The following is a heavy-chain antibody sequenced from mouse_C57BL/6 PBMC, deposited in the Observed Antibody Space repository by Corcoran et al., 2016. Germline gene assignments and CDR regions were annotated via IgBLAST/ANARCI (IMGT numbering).Heavy chain of an antibody. J-gene: IGHJ4*01. CDR1: GYAFSSYW. V-gene: IGHV1-80*01. D-gene: IGHD3-1*01. CDR2: IYPGDGDT. Sequence: QVQLQQSGAELVKPGASVKISCKASGYAFSSYWMNWVKQRPGKGLEWIGQIYPGDGDTNYNGKFKGKATLTADKSSSTAYMQLSSLTSEDSAVYFCARGGLLGDYAMDYWGQGTSVTVSS. CDR3: ARGGLLGDYAMDY.